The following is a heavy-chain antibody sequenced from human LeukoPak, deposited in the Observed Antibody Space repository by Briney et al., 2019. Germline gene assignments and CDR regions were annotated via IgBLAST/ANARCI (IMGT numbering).Heavy chain of an antibody. J-gene: IGHJ4*02. CDR2: VFHSGST. CDR1: GGSISSGNW. Sequence: SETLSLTCAVSGGSISSGNWWSWVRQPPGKGLQWIGEVFHSGSTNYNPSLKSRVTISVDTSKNQFSLKLSSVTAADTAVYYCARGRGYYYDSTPHWYWGQGTLVTVSS. CDR3: ARGRGYYYDSTPHWY. V-gene: IGHV4-4*02. D-gene: IGHD3-22*01.